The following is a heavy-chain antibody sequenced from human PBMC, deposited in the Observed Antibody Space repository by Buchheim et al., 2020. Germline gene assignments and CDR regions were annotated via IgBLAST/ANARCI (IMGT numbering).Heavy chain of an antibody. V-gene: IGHV3-7*01. CDR1: GFTFSSYW. CDR2: IKQDGSEK. CDR3: ARDVCSGWYLYYYYYGMDV. Sequence: EVQLVESGGGLVQPGGSLRLYCAASGFTFSSYWMSWVRQAPGKGLEWVANIKQDGSEKYYVDSVKGRFTISRDNAKNSLYLQMNSLRAEDTAVYYCARDVCSGWYLYYYYYGMDVWGQGTT. D-gene: IGHD6-19*01. J-gene: IGHJ6*02.